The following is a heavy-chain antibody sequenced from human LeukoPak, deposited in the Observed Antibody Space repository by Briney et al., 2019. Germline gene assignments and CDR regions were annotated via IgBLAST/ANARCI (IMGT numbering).Heavy chain of an antibody. CDR3: AKGGATVTRYVDQ. CDR1: GFTFSSYS. V-gene: IGHV3-30*02. D-gene: IGHD4-17*01. CDR2: IGSDGYSK. Sequence: GGSLRLSCAASGFTFSSYSMQWVRQAPGKGLEWVALIGSDGYSKYYGDSVKGRFTISRDNSKNAVYLQMNSLRTEDTAVYYCAKGGATVTRYVDQWGQGTLVTVSS. J-gene: IGHJ4*02.